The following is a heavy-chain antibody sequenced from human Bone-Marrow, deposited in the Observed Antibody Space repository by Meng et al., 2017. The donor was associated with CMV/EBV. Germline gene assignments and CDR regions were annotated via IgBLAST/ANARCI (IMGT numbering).Heavy chain of an antibody. D-gene: IGHD3-22*01. CDR3: ARDTYYYDSIGLGY. J-gene: IGHJ4*02. Sequence: SGFALSSYWMHLVRHAPGKGLVWVSRINGGGGGTSYTDSVTSRFTISRDNAKNTLYLQMNSLRAEDTAVYYCARDTYYYDSIGLGYWGQGTLVTVSS. CDR2: INGGGGGT. CDR1: GFALSSYW. V-gene: IGHV3-74*01.